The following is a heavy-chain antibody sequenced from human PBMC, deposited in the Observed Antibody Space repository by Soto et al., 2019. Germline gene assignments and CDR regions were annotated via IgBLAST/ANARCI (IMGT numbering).Heavy chain of an antibody. D-gene: IGHD5-18*01. J-gene: IGHJ3*02. CDR1: GGTFSSYA. Sequence: ASVKVSCKASGGTFSSYAISWVRQAPGQGLEWMGGIIPIFGTANYAQKFQGRVTITADESTSTAYMELSSLRSEDTAVYYCARAPVTGAFTHYTDMVTDAFDIWGQGTMVTVSS. CDR2: IIPIFGTA. V-gene: IGHV1-69*13. CDR3: ARAPVTGAFTHYTDMVTDAFDI.